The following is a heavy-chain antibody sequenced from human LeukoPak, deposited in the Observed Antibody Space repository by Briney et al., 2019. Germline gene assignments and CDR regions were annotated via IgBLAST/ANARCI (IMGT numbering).Heavy chain of an antibody. Sequence: PGGSLRLSCAASGFTFSAYGMHWVRQAPGKGLEWVAVIWYDGSNKYYADSVRGRFTISRDSSKNTLYLQMNSLRAKDTAVYYCAKDGDSGTAYYYYYMDVWGKGTTVTVSS. V-gene: IGHV3-33*06. CDR1: GFTFSAYG. J-gene: IGHJ6*03. CDR3: AKDGDSGTAYYYYYMDV. CDR2: IWYDGSNK. D-gene: IGHD2-21*02.